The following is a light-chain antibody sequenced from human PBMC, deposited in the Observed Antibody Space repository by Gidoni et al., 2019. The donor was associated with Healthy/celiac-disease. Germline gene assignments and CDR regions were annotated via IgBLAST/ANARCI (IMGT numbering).Light chain of an antibody. Sequence: QSVLTQPPSVSGAPGQRVTSSCTGSSSNIGAGYDVHWYQQLPGTAPKLLIYGNSNRPSGVPYRFSGSKSGTSASLAITGLQAEDEADYYCQSYDSSLSGSHVVFGGGTKLTVL. J-gene: IGLJ2*01. V-gene: IGLV1-40*01. CDR2: GNS. CDR1: SSNIGAGYD. CDR3: QSYDSSLSGSHVV.